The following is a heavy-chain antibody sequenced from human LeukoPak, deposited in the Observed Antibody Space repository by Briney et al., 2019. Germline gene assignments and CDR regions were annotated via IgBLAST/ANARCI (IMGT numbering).Heavy chain of an antibody. Sequence: GSSVKVSCKASGGTFSSYAISWVRQAPRQGLEWMGGIIPIFGTANYAQKFQGRVTITADESTSTAYMELSSLRSEDTAVYYCASAWVVVVPAALPPAEYFQHWGQGTLVTVSS. CDR3: ASAWVVVVPAALPPAEYFQH. D-gene: IGHD2-2*01. CDR2: IIPIFGTA. J-gene: IGHJ1*01. CDR1: GGTFSSYA. V-gene: IGHV1-69*01.